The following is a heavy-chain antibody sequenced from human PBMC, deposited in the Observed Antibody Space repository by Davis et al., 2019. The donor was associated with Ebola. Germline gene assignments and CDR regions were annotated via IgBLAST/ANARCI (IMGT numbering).Heavy chain of an antibody. CDR3: ARGGNSPHFYYYGMDV. V-gene: IGHV4-59*01. CDR1: GASISSYY. J-gene: IGHJ6*02. D-gene: IGHD4-23*01. Sequence: GSLRLSCTVSGASISSYYWSWIRQPPGKGLDWIGYISYSGNTNYSPSLKSRVTISLDTSKNQFSLKLSSLTAADTAVYYCARGGNSPHFYYYGMDVWGQGTTVTVSS. CDR2: ISYSGNT.